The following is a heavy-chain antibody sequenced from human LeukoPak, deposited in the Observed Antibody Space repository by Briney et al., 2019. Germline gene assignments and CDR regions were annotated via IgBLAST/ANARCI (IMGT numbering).Heavy chain of an antibody. D-gene: IGHD1-26*01. CDR1: GFTFSSYS. CDR2: ISSTSSII. Sequence: GGSLRLSCAASGFTFSSYSMNWVRQAPGKGLEWVSYISSTSSIIYYADSVKGRFTISRDNAKNSLYLQMNSLRAEDTAVYYCARKILSGSTGGSFDYWGQGTLVTVSS. V-gene: IGHV3-48*01. CDR3: ARKILSGSTGGSFDY. J-gene: IGHJ4*02.